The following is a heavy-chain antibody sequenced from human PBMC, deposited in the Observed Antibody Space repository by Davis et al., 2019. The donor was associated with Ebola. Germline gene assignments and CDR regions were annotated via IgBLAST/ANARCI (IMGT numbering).Heavy chain of an antibody. J-gene: IGHJ4*02. V-gene: IGHV1-69*13. CDR1: GGTFSSYA. D-gene: IGHD2-8*01. Sequence: SVQVSCKASGGTFSSYAISWVRPAPGQGLEWMGGIIPIFVTANYAQKFQGRVTITADESTSTAYMELSSLRSEDTAVYYCARGGLIGVGYYFDYWGQGTLVTVSS. CDR2: IIPIFVTA. CDR3: ARGGLIGVGYYFDY.